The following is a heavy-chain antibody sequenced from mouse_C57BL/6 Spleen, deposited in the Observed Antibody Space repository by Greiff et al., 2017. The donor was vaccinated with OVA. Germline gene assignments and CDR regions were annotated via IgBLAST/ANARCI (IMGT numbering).Heavy chain of an antibody. Sequence: EVKLMESEGGLVQPGSSMKLSCTASGFTFSDYYMAWVRQVPEKGLEWVANINYDGSSTYYLDSLKSRFIISRDNAKNILYLQMSSLKSEETATYYCARNWYYFDYWGQGTTLTVSS. CDR1: GFTFSDYY. CDR2: INYDGSST. V-gene: IGHV5-16*01. D-gene: IGHD4-1*01. CDR3: ARNWYYFDY. J-gene: IGHJ2*01.